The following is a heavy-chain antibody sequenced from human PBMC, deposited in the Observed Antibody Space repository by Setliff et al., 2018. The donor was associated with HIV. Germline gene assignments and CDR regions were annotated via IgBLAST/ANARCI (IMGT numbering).Heavy chain of an antibody. D-gene: IGHD3-3*01. J-gene: IGHJ4*02. V-gene: IGHV4-61*09. Sequence: SETLSLTCSVSGGSLSSGSHYCTWLRQAAGKGLEWIGHFYTSGTTNYNPSLESRVTISVDTSKNQFSLKLSSVTAADAAVYYCARRGSSGDPWSGSHYLYYFDCWAREPWSPSPQ. CDR1: GGSLSSGSHY. CDR3: ARRGSSGDPWSGSHYLYYFDC. CDR2: FYTSGTT.